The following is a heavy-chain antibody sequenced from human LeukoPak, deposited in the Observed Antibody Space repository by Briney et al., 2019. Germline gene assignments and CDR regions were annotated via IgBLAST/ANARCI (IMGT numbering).Heavy chain of an antibody. CDR1: GGSISSGDYY. CDR2: IYYSGST. V-gene: IGHV4-30-4*01. D-gene: IGHD1-14*01. CDR3: ACFKPKYYFDY. J-gene: IGHJ4*02. Sequence: PSETLSLTCTVFGGSISSGDYYWSWIRQPPGKGLEWIGYIYYSGSTYYNPSLKSRVTISVDTSKNQFSLKLSSVTAADTAVYYCACFKPKYYFDYWGQGTLVTVSS.